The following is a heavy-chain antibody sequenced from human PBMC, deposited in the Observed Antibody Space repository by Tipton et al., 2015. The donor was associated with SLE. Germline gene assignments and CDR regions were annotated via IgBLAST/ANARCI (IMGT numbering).Heavy chain of an antibody. V-gene: IGHV3-30*04. Sequence: SLRLSCAASGFTFGDYAMHWVRQAPGKGLEWAAVISYDGSNKYYADSVKGRFTISRDNSKNTLYLQMNSLRAEDTAVYYCARDQLGYDILTDYPYYFDYWGQGTPVTVSA. CDR3: ARDQLGYDILTDYPYYFDY. D-gene: IGHD3-9*01. CDR2: ISYDGSNK. J-gene: IGHJ4*02. CDR1: GFTFGDYA.